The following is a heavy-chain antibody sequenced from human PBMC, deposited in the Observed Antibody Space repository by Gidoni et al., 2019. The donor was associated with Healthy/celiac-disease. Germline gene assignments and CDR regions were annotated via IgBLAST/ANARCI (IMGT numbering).Heavy chain of an antibody. CDR3: ARAPSSSPYYYYGMDV. CDR1: GGSISSYY. CDR2: IYYSGST. J-gene: IGHJ6*02. D-gene: IGHD6-13*01. Sequence: QVQLQESGPGLVKPSETLSLTCTVSGGSISSYYWSWIRQPPGKGLEWIGYIYYSGSTNYNPSLKSRVTISVDTSKNQFSLKLSSVTAADTAVYYCARAPSSSPYYYYGMDVWGQGTTVTVSS. V-gene: IGHV4-59*01.